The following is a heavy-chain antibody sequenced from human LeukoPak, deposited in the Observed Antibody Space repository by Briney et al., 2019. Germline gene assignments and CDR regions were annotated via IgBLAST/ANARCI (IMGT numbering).Heavy chain of an antibody. CDR2: ITTGGPNT. J-gene: IGHJ6*02. Sequence: GGSLRLSCTASGFTFSSYTMSWVRQAPGKGLKWVSTITTGGPNTYYADSVKGRFTVSRDDSKNTLYLQMNSLRAEDTAVYYCAREALGLSMDVWGQGTTVTVSS. D-gene: IGHD4/OR15-4a*01. CDR3: AREALGLSMDV. V-gene: IGHV3-23*01. CDR1: GFTFSSYT.